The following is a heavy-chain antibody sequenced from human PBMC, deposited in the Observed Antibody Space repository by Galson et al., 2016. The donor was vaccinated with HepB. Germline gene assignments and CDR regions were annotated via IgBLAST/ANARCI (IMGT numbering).Heavy chain of an antibody. J-gene: IGHJ4*02. CDR3: ARGESTEYCTGGSCNFDF. D-gene: IGHD2-8*02. V-gene: IGHV1-8*01. CDR1: GYTFTSHD. CDR2: MNPTSDNT. Sequence: SVKVSCKASGYTFTSHDINWVGQATGQGLEWMGWMNPTSDNTGYAEKFQGRITMTRNASINTAYMELSSLKFEDTAIYYCARGESTEYCTGGSCNFDFWGQGTLVTVSS.